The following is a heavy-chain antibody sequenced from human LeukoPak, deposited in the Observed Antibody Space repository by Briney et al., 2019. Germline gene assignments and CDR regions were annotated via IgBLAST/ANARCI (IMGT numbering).Heavy chain of an antibody. CDR1: GDSFSSNSAA. J-gene: IGHJ6*02. CDR3: ARQYTSDPGPNGMDV. D-gene: IGHD3-22*01. CDR2: TLYRSRLYK. Sequence: SQTLSLTCALSGDSFSSNSAAWNWLRQSPSRGLEWLGSTLYRSRLYKDYALAVKVLLTINPDTSNNQFSQQLNSVTPDDTAVYYCARQYTSDPGPNGMDVWGQGTTVTVSS. V-gene: IGHV6-1*01.